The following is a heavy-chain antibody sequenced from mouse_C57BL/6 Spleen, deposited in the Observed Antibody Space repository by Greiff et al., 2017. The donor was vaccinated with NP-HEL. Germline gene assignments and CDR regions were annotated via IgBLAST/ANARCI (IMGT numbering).Heavy chain of an antibody. D-gene: IGHD6-2*01. Sequence: EVKVEESGGGLVKPGGSLKLSCAASGFTFSSYAMSWVRQTPEKRLEWVATISDGGSYTYYPDNVKGRFTISRDNAKNNLYLQMSHLKSEDTAMYYCARKNSLYAMDYWGQGTSVTVSS. CDR3: ARKNSLYAMDY. CDR1: GFTFSSYA. CDR2: ISDGGSYT. J-gene: IGHJ4*01. V-gene: IGHV5-4*03.